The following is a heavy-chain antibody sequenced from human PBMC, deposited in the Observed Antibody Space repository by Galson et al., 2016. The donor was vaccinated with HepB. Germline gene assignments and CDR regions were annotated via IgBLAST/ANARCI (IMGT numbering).Heavy chain of an antibody. J-gene: IGHJ6*02. Sequence: SLRLSCAASGFSFSIYVMSWVRQAPGKGLEWVSTIDESGSEIRYADSVKGRFTISRDNAKNSLYLEMNSLSAEDTAVYYCAKDRTYFYQSASFYGMDVWGQGTTVTVSS. CDR1: GFSFSIYV. CDR3: AKDRTYFYQSASFYGMDV. D-gene: IGHD2/OR15-2a*01. V-gene: IGHV3-21*01. CDR2: IDESGSEI.